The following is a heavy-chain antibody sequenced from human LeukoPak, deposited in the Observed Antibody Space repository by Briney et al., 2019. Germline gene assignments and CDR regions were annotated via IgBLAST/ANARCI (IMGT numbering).Heavy chain of an antibody. CDR1: GFTFSSYA. Sequence: GRSLRLSCAASGFTFSSYAMHWVRQAPGKGLEWVAVISYDGSNKYYADSVKGRFTISRDNSKNTLYLQMNSLRAEDTAVYYCARWGDGYNSLFGPQYYFDYWGQGTLVTVSS. V-gene: IGHV3-30*04. CDR2: ISYDGSNK. D-gene: IGHD5-24*01. CDR3: ARWGDGYNSLFGPQYYFDY. J-gene: IGHJ4*02.